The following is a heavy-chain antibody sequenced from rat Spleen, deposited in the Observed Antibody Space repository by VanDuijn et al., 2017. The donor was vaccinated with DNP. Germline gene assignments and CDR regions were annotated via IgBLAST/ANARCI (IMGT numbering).Heavy chain of an antibody. CDR1: GVTFSDFN. D-gene: IGHD1-10*01. CDR2: ILYDGSIT. J-gene: IGHJ2*01. V-gene: IGHV5-7*01. Sequence: EVQLVESGGGLVQPGRSLKLSCAAAGVTFSDFNMAWVRQVPKKRLEWVATILYDGSITYYGDSVKGRFTISRDNERSTLYLQMDSLTSEDTATYYCTREQHYHFDYWGQGVMVTVSS. CDR3: TREQHYHFDY.